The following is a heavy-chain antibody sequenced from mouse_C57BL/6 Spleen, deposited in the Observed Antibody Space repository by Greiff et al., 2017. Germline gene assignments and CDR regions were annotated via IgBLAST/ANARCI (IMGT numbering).Heavy chain of an antibody. V-gene: IGHV1-52*01. J-gene: IGHJ3*01. D-gene: IGHD3-1*01. Sequence: QVQLKQPGAELVRPGSSVKLSCKASGYTFTSYWMHWVKQRPIQGLEWIGNIDPSDSETHYNQKFKDKATLTVDKSSSTAYMQLSSLTSKASAVYYWAREQLRGVAYWGQGTLVTVSA. CDR3: AREQLRGVAY. CDR2: IDPSDSET. CDR1: GYTFTSYW.